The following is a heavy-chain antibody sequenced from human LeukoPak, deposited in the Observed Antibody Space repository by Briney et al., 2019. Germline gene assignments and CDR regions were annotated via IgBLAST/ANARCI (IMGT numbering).Heavy chain of an antibody. CDR2: ISYDGSNK. CDR3: AREDRELLRY. Sequence: GRSLRLSCAASGFTFSSYAMHWVRQAPGKGLEWVAVISYDGSNKYYADSVKGRFTISRDNSKNTLYLQMNSLRAEDTAVYYCAREDRELLRYWGQGTLVTVSS. CDR1: GFTFSSYA. V-gene: IGHV3-30*04. J-gene: IGHJ4*02. D-gene: IGHD1-26*01.